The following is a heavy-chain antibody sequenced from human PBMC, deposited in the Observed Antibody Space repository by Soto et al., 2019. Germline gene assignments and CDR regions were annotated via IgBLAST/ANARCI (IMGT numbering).Heavy chain of an antibody. Sequence: LRLSCAACGFTFSSYGMHWVRQAPGKGLEWVAVIWYDGSNKYYADSVKGRFTISRDNSKNTLYLQMNSLRVEDTAVYYCARDHSFSRAYDSSGYVFDYWGQRSSDTGSS. CDR2: IWYDGSNK. V-gene: IGHV3-33*01. CDR3: ARDHSFSRAYDSSGYVFDY. D-gene: IGHD3-22*01. J-gene: IGHJ4*02. CDR1: GFTFSSYG.